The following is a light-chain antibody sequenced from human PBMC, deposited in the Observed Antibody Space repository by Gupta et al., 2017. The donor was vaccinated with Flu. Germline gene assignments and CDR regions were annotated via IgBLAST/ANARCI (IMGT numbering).Light chain of an antibody. V-gene: IGKV1-39*01. CDR1: QSISSY. J-gene: IGKJ1*01. Sequence: DIQMTQSPSSLSASVGDRVTITCRASQSISSYLNWYQQKPGKAPKLLIYAAFNLQSGVPSRFSGSGSGTDFTLTISRLQPEDFATYYCQQRYSTPRTFGQGTKVEFK. CDR2: AAF. CDR3: QQRYSTPRT.